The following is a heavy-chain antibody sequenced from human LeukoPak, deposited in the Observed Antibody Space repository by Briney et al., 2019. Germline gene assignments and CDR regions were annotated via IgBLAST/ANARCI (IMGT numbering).Heavy chain of an antibody. Sequence: GGSLRLSCAASGFTFSSYAMHWVRQAPGKGLEWVAVISYDGSNKYYADSVKGRFTISRDNSKNTLYLQMNSLRAEDTAVYYCARAGSIYYYYYMDVWGKGTTVTASS. J-gene: IGHJ6*03. CDR2: ISYDGSNK. CDR3: ARAGSIYYYYYMDV. V-gene: IGHV3-30-3*01. D-gene: IGHD1-14*01. CDR1: GFTFSSYA.